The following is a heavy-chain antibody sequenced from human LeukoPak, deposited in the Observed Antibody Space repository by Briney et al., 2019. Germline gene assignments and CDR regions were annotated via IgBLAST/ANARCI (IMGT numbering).Heavy chain of an antibody. D-gene: IGHD3-10*01. V-gene: IGHV4-34*01. CDR3: ARTRYYYNSRSYGAPYYFDY. CDR2: VNESGGT. Sequence: SETLSLTCAVYIDSFSNYHWNWIRQTPAKGMEWIGEVNESGGTNISPSLRSRVTISVDTSKNQFSLKLSSVTAADTAVYYCARTRYYYNSRSYGAPYYFDYWGQGTLVTVSS. J-gene: IGHJ4*02. CDR1: IDSFSNYH.